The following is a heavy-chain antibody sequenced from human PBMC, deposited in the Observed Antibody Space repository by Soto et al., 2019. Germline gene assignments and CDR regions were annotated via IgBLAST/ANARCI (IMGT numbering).Heavy chain of an antibody. Sequence: ASVKVSCKASGYTFTSYGISWVRQAPGQGLEWMGWISAYNGNTNYAQKLQGRVTMTTDTSTSTAYMELSSVTAADTAVYYCARGAPQVVISHWGQGTLITVSS. CDR3: ARGAPQVVISH. V-gene: IGHV1-18*04. CDR1: GYTFTSYG. D-gene: IGHD3-22*01. J-gene: IGHJ4*02. CDR2: ISAYNGNT.